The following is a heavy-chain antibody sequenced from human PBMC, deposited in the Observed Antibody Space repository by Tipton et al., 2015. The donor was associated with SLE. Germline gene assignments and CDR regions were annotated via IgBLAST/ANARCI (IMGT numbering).Heavy chain of an antibody. CDR3: VRENFYKFDN. V-gene: IGHV3-69-1*01. J-gene: IGHJ4*02. Sequence: SLRLSCAASGFSFSDFYMDWVRQSPGKGLEWISSINNRHGVNYAESVKGRFTISRDNSKSSLYLQMNSLTVEDTAVYYCVRENFYKFDNWGQGALVTVSS. CDR1: GFSFSDFY. CDR2: INNRHGV. D-gene: IGHD5-24*01.